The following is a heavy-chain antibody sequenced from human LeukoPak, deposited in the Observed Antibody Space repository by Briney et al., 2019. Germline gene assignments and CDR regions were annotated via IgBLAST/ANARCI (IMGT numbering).Heavy chain of an antibody. D-gene: IGHD5-24*01. Sequence: ASVMVSCKASGFIFTKYGISWVRQAPGQGLEWVGWISGYNGDTNYAQKLQGRVTMTTDTSTSTAYMELRSLRSDDTAVYYCASPLEMATPRGLDYWGQGTLVTVSS. CDR2: ISGYNGDT. V-gene: IGHV1-18*01. CDR3: ASPLEMATPRGLDY. CDR1: GFIFTKYG. J-gene: IGHJ4*02.